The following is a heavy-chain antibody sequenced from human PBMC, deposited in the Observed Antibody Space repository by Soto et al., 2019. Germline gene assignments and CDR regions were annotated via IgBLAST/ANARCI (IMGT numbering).Heavy chain of an antibody. Sequence: PGGSLRLSCAASGFTFSTYIMNWVRQAPGKGLEWVASIGPSSSYIYYTDSVKGRFTISRDNAKNSLYLQMNSLRAEDTAVYYCARAPGYSSGWLDYWGQGTLVTVSS. CDR1: GFTFSTYI. CDR2: IGPSSSYI. V-gene: IGHV3-21*01. J-gene: IGHJ4*02. D-gene: IGHD6-19*01. CDR3: ARAPGYSSGWLDY.